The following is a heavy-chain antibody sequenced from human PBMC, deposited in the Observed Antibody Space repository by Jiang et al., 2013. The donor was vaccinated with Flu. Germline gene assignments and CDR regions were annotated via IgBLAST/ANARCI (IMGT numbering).Heavy chain of an antibody. J-gene: IGHJ4*02. Sequence: RVTITRDTSASTAYMELSSLRSEDTAVYYCARVRIQLWWGDYFDYWGQGTLVTVSS. V-gene: IGHV1-3*01. D-gene: IGHD5-18*01. CDR3: ARVRIQLWWGDYFDY.